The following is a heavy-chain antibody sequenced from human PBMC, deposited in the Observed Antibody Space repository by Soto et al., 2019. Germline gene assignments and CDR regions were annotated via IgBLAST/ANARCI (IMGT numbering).Heavy chain of an antibody. CDR1: GYTFTSYG. V-gene: IGHV1-18*01. D-gene: IGHD3-16*02. Sequence: GASVKVYCNAAGYTFTSYGISWVRQAPGQGLEWMGWISAYNGNTNYAQKLQGRVTMTTDTSTSTAYMELRSLRSDDTAVYYCARDIGGDYIWGSYRTSPFDYWGQGTLVTVSS. CDR2: ISAYNGNT. CDR3: ARDIGGDYIWGSYRTSPFDY. J-gene: IGHJ4*02.